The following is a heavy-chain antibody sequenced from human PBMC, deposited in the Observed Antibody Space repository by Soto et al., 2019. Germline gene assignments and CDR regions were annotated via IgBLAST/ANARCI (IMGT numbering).Heavy chain of an antibody. CDR1: GGSFGGYY. J-gene: IGHJ4*02. D-gene: IGHD6-13*01. CDR2: INHSGST. CDR3: ARGLRSWTYYFDY. Sequence: QVQLQQWGARLLKPSETLSLTCAVYGGSFGGYYWSWIRQPPGKGLEWIGEINHSGSTNNNPSLKSRVTISVDTSKNQFSLKLSSVTAADTAVYYCARGLRSWTYYFDYWGQGIQVTGSS. V-gene: IGHV4-34*01.